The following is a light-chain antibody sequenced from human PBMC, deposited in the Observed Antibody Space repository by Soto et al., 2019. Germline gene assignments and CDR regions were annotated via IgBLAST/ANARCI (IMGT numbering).Light chain of an antibody. CDR3: QQYNSYWT. J-gene: IGKJ1*01. CDR1: QTIGTW. V-gene: IGKV1-5*03. Sequence: IQMTQSPSTLSSSFGDTVTITCRASQTIGTWLAWYQQKPAKAPKLLIYKASTLESGVPSRFSGSGSGTEFTLTISSLKPDDFATYYCQQYNSYWTFGQGTKVDIK. CDR2: KAS.